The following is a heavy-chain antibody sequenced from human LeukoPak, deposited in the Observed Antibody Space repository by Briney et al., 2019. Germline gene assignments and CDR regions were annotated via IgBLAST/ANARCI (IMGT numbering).Heavy chain of an antibody. CDR2: INHSGST. J-gene: IGHJ4*02. CDR3: ARSRKGGGDDY. CDR1: GGSFSGYY. D-gene: IGHD2-15*01. V-gene: IGHV4-34*01. Sequence: SETLSLTCAVYGGSFSGYYWSWIRQPPGKGLEWIGEINHSGSTNYNPSLKSRVTISVDTSKNQFSLKLSSVTAADTAVYYCARSRKGGGDDYWGQGTLVTVSS.